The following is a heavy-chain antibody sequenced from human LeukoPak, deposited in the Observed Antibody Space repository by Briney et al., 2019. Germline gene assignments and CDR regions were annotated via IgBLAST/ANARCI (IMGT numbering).Heavy chain of an antibody. D-gene: IGHD1-26*01. Sequence: GASVKVSCKASGYTFTGYYMHWVRQAPGQGLEWMGWINPNSGGTNYAQKFQGRVTMTRDTSISTAYMELSRLRSDDTAVYYCARDPQWELVYVPSSVGMDVWGQGTTVTVSS. V-gene: IGHV1-2*02. CDR2: INPNSGGT. CDR3: ARDPQWELVYVPSSVGMDV. J-gene: IGHJ6*02. CDR1: GYTFTGYY.